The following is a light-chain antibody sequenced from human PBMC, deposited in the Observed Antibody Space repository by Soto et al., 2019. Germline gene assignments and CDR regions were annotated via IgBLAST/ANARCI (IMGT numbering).Light chain of an antibody. Sequence: QSALTQPPSASGSPGQSVTFSCTGTSSDIGDYNYVSWYQQHPGKAPKLMIYEVTKRPSGVPDRFSGSKSGNTASLTISGLQAEDEADYYCSSYTRSTTLVVFGGGTKVTVL. CDR3: SSYTRSTTLVV. J-gene: IGLJ2*01. V-gene: IGLV2-8*01. CDR2: EVT. CDR1: SSDIGDYNY.